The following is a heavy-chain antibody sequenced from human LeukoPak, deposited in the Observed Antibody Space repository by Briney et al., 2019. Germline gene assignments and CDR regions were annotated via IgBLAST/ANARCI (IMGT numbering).Heavy chain of an antibody. CDR1: GYTFTSYD. Sequence: ASVKVSCKASGYTFTSYDINWVRQATGHGLEWMGWMNPNSGNTGYAQKFQGRVTMTRNTSISTAYMELSSLRSEDTAVYYCASPLIAATGSGSDAFDIWGQGTMVTVSS. D-gene: IGHD2-15*01. CDR2: MNPNSGNT. CDR3: ASPLIAATGSGSDAFDI. V-gene: IGHV1-8*01. J-gene: IGHJ3*02.